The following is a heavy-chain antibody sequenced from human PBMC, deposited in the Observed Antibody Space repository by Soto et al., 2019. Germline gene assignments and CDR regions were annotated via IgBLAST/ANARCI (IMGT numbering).Heavy chain of an antibody. V-gene: IGHV4-59*08. D-gene: IGHD2-15*01. Sequence: SETLSLTCTVSGGSISSYYGSWIRQPPGKGLEWIGYIYYSGSTNYNPSLKSRVTISVDTSKNQFSLKLSSVTAADTAVYYCARHRGCSGGSCYPEYFQHWGQGTLVTVSS. CDR3: ARHRGCSGGSCYPEYFQH. J-gene: IGHJ1*01. CDR1: GGSISSYY. CDR2: IYYSGST.